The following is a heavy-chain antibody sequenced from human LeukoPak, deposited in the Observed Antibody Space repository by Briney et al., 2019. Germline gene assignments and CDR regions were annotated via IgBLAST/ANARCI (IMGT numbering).Heavy chain of an antibody. J-gene: IGHJ4*02. CDR2: ISGSGGST. CDR1: GFTFSSYA. CDR3: AKAGIAAVCFDY. D-gene: IGHD6-13*01. V-gene: IGHV3-23*01. Sequence: GGSLRLSCAASGFTFSSYAMSWVRQAPGKGLEWVSAISGSGGSTYYADSVKGRFTISRDNSKNTLYLQTNSLRAEDTAVYYCAKAGIAAVCFDYWGQGTLVTVSS.